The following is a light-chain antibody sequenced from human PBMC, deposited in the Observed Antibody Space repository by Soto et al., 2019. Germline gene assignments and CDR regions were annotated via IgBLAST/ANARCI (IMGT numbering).Light chain of an antibody. CDR3: QQYQTYSPT. Sequence: DIQVTQSPSALSASVGDRVTITCRASQSVDNWLAWYQRRPGKAPKLLIYMASTLEVGVPSRFSGSASGTEFTLTLSSLQPDDSATYYCQQYQTYSPTFGQGTKVEI. CDR2: MAS. J-gene: IGKJ1*01. V-gene: IGKV1-5*03. CDR1: QSVDNW.